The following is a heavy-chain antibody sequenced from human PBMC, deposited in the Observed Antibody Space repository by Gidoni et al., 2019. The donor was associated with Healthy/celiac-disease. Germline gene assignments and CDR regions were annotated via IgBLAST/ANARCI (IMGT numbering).Heavy chain of an antibody. D-gene: IGHD5-18*01. CDR1: GFTFSSYW. CDR3: AREDYSYGYN. Sequence: EVQLVESGGGLVQPGGSLSLSCAASGFTFSSYWMSWVRQAPGKGLEWVANIKQDGSEKYYVDSVKGRVTISRDNAKISLYLQTNSQRAEDTAVYYGAREDYSYGYNWGQGTLVTVSS. J-gene: IGHJ4*02. V-gene: IGHV3-7*01. CDR2: IKQDGSEK.